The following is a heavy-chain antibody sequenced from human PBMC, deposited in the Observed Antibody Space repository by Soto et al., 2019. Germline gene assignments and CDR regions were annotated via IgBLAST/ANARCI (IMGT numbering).Heavy chain of an antibody. V-gene: IGHV1-18*04. CDR3: ARDLGNRFCSSTSCHYWFDP. D-gene: IGHD2-2*01. Sequence: ASVKVSCKASGYTFTSYSIAWVRQAPGQGLEWMGWINGYNGNTNYAQKLQGRVTMTTDTSTSTAYMELRSLRSDDTAVYYCARDLGNRFCSSTSCHYWFDPWGQGTLVTVSS. CDR1: GYTFTSYS. J-gene: IGHJ5*02. CDR2: INGYNGNT.